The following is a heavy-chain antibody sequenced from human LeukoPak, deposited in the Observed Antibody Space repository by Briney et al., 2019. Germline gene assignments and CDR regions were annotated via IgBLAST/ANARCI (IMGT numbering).Heavy chain of an antibody. J-gene: IGHJ6*02. V-gene: IGHV3-23*01. CDR1: GFTFSSYA. Sequence: GGSLRLSCAASGFTFSSYAMSWVRQAPGKGLEWVSAISGSGGSTYYADSVKGRFTISRDSSKNTLYLQMSSLRAEDTAAYYCAKECSGGSCYSAGQSYYYGMDVWGQGTTVTVSS. CDR2: ISGSGGST. CDR3: AKECSGGSCYSAGQSYYYGMDV. D-gene: IGHD2-15*01.